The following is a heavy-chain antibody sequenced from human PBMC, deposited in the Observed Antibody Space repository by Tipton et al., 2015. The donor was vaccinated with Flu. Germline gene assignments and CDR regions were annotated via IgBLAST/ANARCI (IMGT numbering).Heavy chain of an antibody. CDR3: ARDETATISMFDY. D-gene: IGHD3-9*01. J-gene: IGHJ4*02. V-gene: IGHV3-33*01. CDR1: GFVFSAYG. CDR2: IWYDGNNK. Sequence: SGFVFSAYGMHWVRQAPGKGLEWVAGIWYDGNNKYYGDSVKGRFTISRDNSNNILHLQMNSLRAEDTAVYFCARDETATISMFDYWGQGTLITVSS.